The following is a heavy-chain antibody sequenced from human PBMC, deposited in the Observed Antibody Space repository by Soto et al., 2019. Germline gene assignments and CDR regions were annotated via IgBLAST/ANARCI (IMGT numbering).Heavy chain of an antibody. J-gene: IGHJ4*02. CDR2: ISGSGGST. Sequence: VGSLRLSCASSVFTFTDYAMTCVRHSPGKWLEWVSSISGSGGSTWYADSAKGRFTISSDSSKTTVYLQMNSLRAEDTAVYFCAKELASMWFPLENWGRGTLVNVSS. D-gene: IGHD2-21*01. CDR1: VFTFTDYA. CDR3: AKELASMWFPLEN. V-gene: IGHV3-23*01.